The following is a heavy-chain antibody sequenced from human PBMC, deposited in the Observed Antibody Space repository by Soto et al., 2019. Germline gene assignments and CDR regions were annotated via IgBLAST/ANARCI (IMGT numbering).Heavy chain of an antibody. CDR3: ARVNVLRFLERTYYYYGMDV. CDR2: IYHSGST. V-gene: IGHV4-4*02. CDR1: GGSISSSNW. J-gene: IGHJ6*02. D-gene: IGHD3-3*01. Sequence: PSETLSLTGAVSGGSISSSNWWSWIRQPPGKGLEWIGEIYHSGSTNYNPSLKSRVTISVDKSKNQFSLKLSSVTAADTAVYYCARVNVLRFLERTYYYYGMDVWGQGTTVTVSS.